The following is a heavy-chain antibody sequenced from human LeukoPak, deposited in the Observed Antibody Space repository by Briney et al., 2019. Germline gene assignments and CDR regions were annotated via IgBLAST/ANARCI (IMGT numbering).Heavy chain of an antibody. CDR1: GCSISSYY. CDR3: ARGGFCSGGSCYFSWFDP. CDR2: IYYSGST. V-gene: IGHV4-59*01. D-gene: IGHD2-15*01. J-gene: IGHJ5*02. Sequence: SETLSLTCTVSGCSISSYYWSWIRQPPGKGLEWIGYIYYSGSTNYNPSLKSRVTISLDTSKNQFSLKLSSVTAADTAVYYCARGGFCSGGSCYFSWFDPWGQGTLVTVSS.